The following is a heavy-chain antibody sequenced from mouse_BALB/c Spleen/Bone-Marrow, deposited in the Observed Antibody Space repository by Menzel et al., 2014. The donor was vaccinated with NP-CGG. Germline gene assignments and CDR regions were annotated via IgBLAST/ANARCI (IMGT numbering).Heavy chain of an antibody. J-gene: IGHJ1*01. CDR3: ALLGYYGYFYV. CDR1: GFDFSRYW. V-gene: IGHV4-1*02. CDR2: INPDSSTI. Sequence: VQLKESGGGLVQPGGSLKLSRAASGFDFSRYWMSWVRQAPGKGLEWIGEINPDSSTINYTPSLKDKFIISRDNAKNTLYLQMSKVRSEDTALYYCALLGYYGYFYVWGAGTTVTVSS. D-gene: IGHD2-2*01.